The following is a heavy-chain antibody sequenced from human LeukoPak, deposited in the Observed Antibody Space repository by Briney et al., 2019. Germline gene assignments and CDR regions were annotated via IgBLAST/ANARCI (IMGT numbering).Heavy chain of an antibody. J-gene: IGHJ4*02. V-gene: IGHV3-23*01. CDR1: GFTFSSYA. Sequence: GGSLRLSCAASGFTFSSYAMSWVRQAPGKGLEWVSAISGSGGSTYYADSVKGRFTISRDNPKNTLYLQMNSLRAEDTAVYYCAKRTYYYDSSGYPTPDYFDYWGQGTLVTVSS. CDR3: AKRTYYYDSSGYPTPDYFDY. CDR2: ISGSGGST. D-gene: IGHD3-22*01.